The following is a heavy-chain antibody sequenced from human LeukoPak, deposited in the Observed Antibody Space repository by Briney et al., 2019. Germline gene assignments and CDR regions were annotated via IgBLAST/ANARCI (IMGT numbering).Heavy chain of an antibody. Sequence: GASVKVSCKASGYIFTSYYMHWVRQAPGQGLEWMGIINPSGGSTSYAQKFQGRVTMTRDTSTSTVYMELSSLRSEDTAVYYCASSRSVAGTKFDYWGQGTLVTVSS. J-gene: IGHJ4*02. CDR2: INPSGGST. D-gene: IGHD6-19*01. V-gene: IGHV1-46*01. CDR3: ASSRSVAGTKFDY. CDR1: GYIFTSYY.